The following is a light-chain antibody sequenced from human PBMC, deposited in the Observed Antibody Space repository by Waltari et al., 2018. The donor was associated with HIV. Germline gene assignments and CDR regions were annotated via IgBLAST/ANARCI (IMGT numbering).Light chain of an antibody. V-gene: IGLV3-21*02. CDR1: NIGDNS. CDR3: QVWDSSSDRNYV. Sequence: SYILTPPPSVSVAPGQTARITCGGNNIGDNSVHWYQQTPGQATVLVVYDDRDRPSGIPERFSGSNSGNTATLTISRVEAGDEADYYCQVWDSSSDRNYVFGTGTKVTVL. J-gene: IGLJ1*01. CDR2: DDR.